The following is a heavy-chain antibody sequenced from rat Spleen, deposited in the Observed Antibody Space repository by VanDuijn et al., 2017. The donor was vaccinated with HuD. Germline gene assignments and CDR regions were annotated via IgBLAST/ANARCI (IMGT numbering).Heavy chain of an antibody. J-gene: IGHJ2*01. CDR3: TRERSGIPTFDY. V-gene: IGHV5-7*01. CDR2: ISYDGYNT. Sequence: EVQLVESGGGLVQPGRSLKLSCAASGFTFSDYNMAWVRQAPKKGLEWVATISYDGYNTYYRDSVKGRFTISRDNAESTLYLQMDSLGSDDTATYYCTRERSGIPTFDYWGQGVMVTVSS. D-gene: IGHD1-4*01. CDR1: GFTFSDYN.